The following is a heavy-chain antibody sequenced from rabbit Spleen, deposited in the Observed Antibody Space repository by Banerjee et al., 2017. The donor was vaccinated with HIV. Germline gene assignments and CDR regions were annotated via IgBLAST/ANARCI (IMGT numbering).Heavy chain of an antibody. Sequence: QDHLVESGGGLVKPGASLTLTCRASGFSFGDVDVICWIRQAPGKGLEWIACIDVVKSGSTYYASWAKGRFTISKTSSTTVALQVTSLTAADTATYFCTRDAAGREDFNLWGPGTLVTVS. CDR2: IDVVKSGST. D-gene: IGHD4-2*01. CDR1: GFSFGDVDV. V-gene: IGHV1S45*01. CDR3: TRDAAGREDFNL. J-gene: IGHJ4*01.